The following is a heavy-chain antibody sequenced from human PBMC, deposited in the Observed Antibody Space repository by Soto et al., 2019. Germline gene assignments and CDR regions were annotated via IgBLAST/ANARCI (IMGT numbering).Heavy chain of an antibody. CDR2: IYYSGST. D-gene: IGHD3-16*01. J-gene: IGHJ4*02. V-gene: IGHV4-59*12. Sequence: PSETLSLTCTVSGGSISSYCWSWIRQPPGKGLEWIGYIYYSGSTNYNPSLKSRVTISVDTSKNQFSLKVSSVTAADTAVYYCARGGDTTKVDYWGQGTLVTVSS. CDR1: GGSISSYC. CDR3: ARGGDTTKVDY.